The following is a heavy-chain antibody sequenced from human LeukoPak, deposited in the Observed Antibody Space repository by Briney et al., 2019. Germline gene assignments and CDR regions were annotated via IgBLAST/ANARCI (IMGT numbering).Heavy chain of an antibody. V-gene: IGHV4-59*12. Sequence: PSETLSLTCTVSGGSISSYYWSWIRQPPGKGLEWIGYIYYSGSPNYNPSLKSRVTISVDTSKNQFSLKLSSVTAADTAVYYCARERRKSIAAAGAYHWGQGTLVTVSS. CDR1: GGSISSYY. D-gene: IGHD6-13*01. CDR2: IYYSGSP. J-gene: IGHJ4*02. CDR3: ARERRKSIAAAGAYH.